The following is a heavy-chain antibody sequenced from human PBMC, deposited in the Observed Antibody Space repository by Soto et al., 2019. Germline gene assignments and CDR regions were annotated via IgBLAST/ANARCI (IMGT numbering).Heavy chain of an antibody. CDR1: GYSFTSYW. J-gene: IGHJ5*02. Sequence: GEYLKISCKGSGYSFTSYWIGWVRQMPGKGLEWMGIIYPGDSDTRYSPSFQGQVTISADKSISTAYLQWSSLKASDPPMYYCPRRFVDGDHKPQLRCDPWGQGALGTVSS. CDR2: IYPGDSDT. V-gene: IGHV5-51*01. CDR3: PRRFVDGDHKPQLRCDP. D-gene: IGHD4-17*01.